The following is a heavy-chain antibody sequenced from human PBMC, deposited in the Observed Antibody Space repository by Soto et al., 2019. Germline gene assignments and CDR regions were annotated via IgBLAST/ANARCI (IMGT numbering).Heavy chain of an antibody. Sequence: GGSLRLSCAASGFTFSSYWMSWVRQAPGKGLEWVAVISYDGSNKYYADSVKGRFTISRDNSKNTLYLQMNSLRAEDTAVYYCAGGSNDDIVLMVYAIDYWGQGTLVTVSS. V-gene: IGHV3-30*03. CDR1: GFTFSSYW. CDR3: AGGSNDDIVLMVYAIDY. CDR2: ISYDGSNK. J-gene: IGHJ4*02. D-gene: IGHD2-8*01.